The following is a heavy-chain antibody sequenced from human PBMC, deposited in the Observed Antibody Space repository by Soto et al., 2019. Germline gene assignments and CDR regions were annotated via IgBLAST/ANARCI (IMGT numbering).Heavy chain of an antibody. V-gene: IGHV3-30*03. CDR3: SVAQNGY. CDR1: GFTFSNFA. Sequence: QAHLVESGGGVVPPGGSLRLSCAASGFTFSNFAAHWLRQAPGKGLEWVAFISFDGRNKDYADSVRGRFTISRDNSTNTLYVQMNSLGPEDTAMYYCSVAQNGYWGQGTLVTVS. J-gene: IGHJ4*02. D-gene: IGHD6-19*01. CDR2: ISFDGRNK.